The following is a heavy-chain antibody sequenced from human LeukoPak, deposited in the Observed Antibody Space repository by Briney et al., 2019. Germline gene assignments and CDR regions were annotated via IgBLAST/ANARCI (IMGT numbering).Heavy chain of an antibody. CDR2: INHSGST. Sequence: SETLSLTCAVYGGSFSGYYWSWIRQPPGKGLEWIGEINHSGSTNYNPSLKSRVTISVDTSKNQFSLKLSSVTAADTAVYYCARPRPGDYGMDVWGQGTTVTVSS. J-gene: IGHJ6*02. CDR1: GGSFSGYY. CDR3: ARPRPGDYGMDV. D-gene: IGHD2-8*02. V-gene: IGHV4-34*01.